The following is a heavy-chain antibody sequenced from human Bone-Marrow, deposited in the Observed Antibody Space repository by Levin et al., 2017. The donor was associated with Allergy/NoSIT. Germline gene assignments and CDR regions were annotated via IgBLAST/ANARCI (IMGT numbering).Heavy chain of an antibody. V-gene: IGHV4-34*01. CDR3: ARGLYYDILGSGGSYFDY. D-gene: IGHD3-9*01. CDR1: GGSFSGYY. Sequence: GSLRLSCAVYGGSFSGYYWSWIRQPPGKGLEWIGEINHSGSTNYNPSLKSRVTISVDTSKNQFSLKLSSVTAADTAVYYCARGLYYDILGSGGSYFDYWGQGTLVTVSS. J-gene: IGHJ4*02. CDR2: INHSGST.